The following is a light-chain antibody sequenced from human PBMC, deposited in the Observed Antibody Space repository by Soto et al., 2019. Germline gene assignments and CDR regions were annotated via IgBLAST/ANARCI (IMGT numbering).Light chain of an antibody. CDR2: EVS. CDR1: NSDVGGYNY. Sequence: QSALTQPASVSGSPGQSITISCTGTNSDVGGYNYVSWFQQHPAKAPKLMIYEVSNRPSGVANRFSGSKSGNTASLTISGLQAEDEADYYCSSYTSSSTWVFGGGTKLTVL. V-gene: IGLV2-14*01. J-gene: IGLJ3*02. CDR3: SSYTSSSTWV.